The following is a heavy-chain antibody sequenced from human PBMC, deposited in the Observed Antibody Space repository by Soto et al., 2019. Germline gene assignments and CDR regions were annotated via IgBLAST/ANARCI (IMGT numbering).Heavy chain of an antibody. CDR1: SGSVNVGGYF. CDR3: ARDRSGYSGGRARHFAY. CDR2: IEKSGST. Sequence: KPSETLSLTCSVSSGSVNVGGYFWTWIRQVPGKGLEWIGNIEKSGSTSYNPSLKSRLTISVDTSKNQFSLILTSVTAADTAFYYCARDRSGYSGGRARHFAYWGQGTQVTVSS. J-gene: IGHJ4*02. D-gene: IGHD5-12*01. V-gene: IGHV4-31*03.